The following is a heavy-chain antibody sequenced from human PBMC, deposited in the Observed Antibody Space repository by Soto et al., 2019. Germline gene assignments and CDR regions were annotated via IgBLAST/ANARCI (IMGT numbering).Heavy chain of an antibody. CDR2: IKSNIDGGTA. J-gene: IGHJ4*01. Sequence: GGSLRLSCVVFEYTFSDAWFSWVRQAPGKGLEWVGRIKSNIDGGTADFAAPVKDRFTISRVDSENTLYLHMNSLKTEDTALYFCSTVGAPAYWGQGTLVTVSS. CDR3: STVGAPAY. CDR1: EYTFSDAW. V-gene: IGHV3-15*01. D-gene: IGHD1-26*01.